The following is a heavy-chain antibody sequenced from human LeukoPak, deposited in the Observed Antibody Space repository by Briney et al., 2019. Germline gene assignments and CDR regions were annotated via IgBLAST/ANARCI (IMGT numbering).Heavy chain of an antibody. CDR1: GGTFSSYA. CDR2: IIPIFGTA. CDR3: ARDRAEWEYYDSSGYYH. J-gene: IGHJ5*02. D-gene: IGHD3-22*01. V-gene: IGHV1-69*06. Sequence: SVKVSCKASGGTFSSYAISWVRQAPGQGLEWMGGIIPIFGTANYAQKFQGRVTITADKSTSTAYMELSRLRSEDTAVYYCARDRAEWEYYDSSGYYHWGQGTLVTVSS.